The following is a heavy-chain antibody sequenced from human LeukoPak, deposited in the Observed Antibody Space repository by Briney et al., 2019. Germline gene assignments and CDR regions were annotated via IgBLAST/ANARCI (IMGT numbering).Heavy chain of an antibody. CDR1: GFIFSSYA. V-gene: IGHV3-23*01. Sequence: GGSLRLSCAASGFIFSSYAMIWVRPAPRKGLEWVSGISGSGGSTNYADSVKGRFTISRDNSKNTMYVQMNSLRAEDTALYYCAKRGSAWSFDYWGQGTLVIVSS. CDR3: AKRGSAWSFDY. CDR2: ISGSGGST. J-gene: IGHJ4*02. D-gene: IGHD6-19*01.